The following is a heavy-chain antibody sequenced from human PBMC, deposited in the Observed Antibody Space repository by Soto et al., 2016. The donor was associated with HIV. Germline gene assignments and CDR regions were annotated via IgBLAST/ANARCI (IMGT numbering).Heavy chain of an antibody. Sequence: QVQLVQSGAEVKKPGASVKVSCKASGYTFTGYYMHWVRQAPGQGLEWMGWINPNSGGTNYAQKFQGRVTMTRDTSISTAYMELSRLRSDDTAVYYCARTSESMVRGVIITHFQHWGQGTLVTVSS. V-gene: IGHV1-2*02. CDR1: GYTFTGYY. CDR3: ARTSESMVRGVIITHFQH. D-gene: IGHD3-10*01. J-gene: IGHJ1*01. CDR2: INPNSGGT.